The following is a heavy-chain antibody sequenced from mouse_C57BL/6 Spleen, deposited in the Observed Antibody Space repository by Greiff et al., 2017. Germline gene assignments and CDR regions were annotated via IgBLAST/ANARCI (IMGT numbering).Heavy chain of an antibody. J-gene: IGHJ2*01. CDR3: ARNWPQRNYFDY. V-gene: IGHV1-64*01. Sequence: QVQLQQPGAELVKPGASVKLSCKASGYTFTSYWMHWVKQRPGQGLEWIGMIHPNSGSTNYNEKFKGKATLTEDKSSSTAYMQLSSLTSEDSAVYSCARNWPQRNYFDYWGQGTTLTVSS. CDR1: GYTFTSYW. CDR2: IHPNSGST.